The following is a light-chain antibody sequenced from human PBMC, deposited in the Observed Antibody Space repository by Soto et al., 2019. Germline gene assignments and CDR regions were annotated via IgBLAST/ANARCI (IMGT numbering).Light chain of an antibody. Sequence: QAVLTQPPSLSAAPGQRVTISCSGSSSNIGNNYVSWYQQLPRTAPKLLIYENNKRASGFPDRFAGTKSVTSATLDITGLQTGDEADYYCGTWDTSLSVWVFGGGTSSPS. CDR1: SSNIGNNY. V-gene: IGLV1-51*02. CDR2: ENN. CDR3: GTWDTSLSVWV. J-gene: IGLJ3*02.